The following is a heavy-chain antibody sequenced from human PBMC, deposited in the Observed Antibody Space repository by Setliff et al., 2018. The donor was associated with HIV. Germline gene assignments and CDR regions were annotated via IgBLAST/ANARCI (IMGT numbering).Heavy chain of an antibody. D-gene: IGHD1-26*01. CDR2: INPYSGDT. CDR3: ARGGHYNGSYLPRDYYMDV. Sequence: ASVKVSCKASGYTFTNYYLHWVRQAPGQGLEWMGWINPYSGDTHYAQKFQGRVTMTRDTSTSTVYMDLSSLRSEDTAVYYCARGGHYNGSYLPRDYYMDVWGKGTTVTVSS. V-gene: IGHV1-2*02. J-gene: IGHJ6*03. CDR1: GYTFTNYY.